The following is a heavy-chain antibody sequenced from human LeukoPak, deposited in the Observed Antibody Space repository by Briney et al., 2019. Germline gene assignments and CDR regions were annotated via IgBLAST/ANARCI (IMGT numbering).Heavy chain of an antibody. D-gene: IGHD2-8*01. CDR3: ARFRYCTNGVCYRVFDY. CDR1: GFTFSDYY. V-gene: IGHV3-11*04. J-gene: IGHJ4*02. CDR2: ISSSSSTI. Sequence: GGSLRLSCAASGFTFSDYYMSWVRQAPGKGLEWVSYISSSSSTIYYADSVKGRFTISRDNAKNSLYLQMNSLRAEDTAVYYCARFRYCTNGVCYRVFDYWGQGTLVTVSS.